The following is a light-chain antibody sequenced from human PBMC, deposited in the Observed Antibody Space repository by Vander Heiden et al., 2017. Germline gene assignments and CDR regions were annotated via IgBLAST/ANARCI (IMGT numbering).Light chain of an antibody. CDR2: WAS. Sequence: EIVMTQSPASLAVSLGERATINCKSSQSVLYSSNNKNYLAWYQQKPGQPPKLLIYWASTRESGVPDRFSGSGSGTDFTLTISSLQAEDVAVYYCQQYDSPGTFGQGTKVEIK. J-gene: IGKJ1*01. V-gene: IGKV4-1*01. CDR3: QQYDSPGT. CDR1: QSVLYSSNNKNY.